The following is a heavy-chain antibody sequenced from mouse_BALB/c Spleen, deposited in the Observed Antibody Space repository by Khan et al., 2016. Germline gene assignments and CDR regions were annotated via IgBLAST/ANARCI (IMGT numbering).Heavy chain of an antibody. CDR1: GYSITSDYA. V-gene: IGHV3-2*02. D-gene: IGHD2-3*01. Sequence: VQLKESGPGLVKPSQSLSLTCTVTGYSITSDYAWNWIRQFPGNRLEWLGYITYSGSTTYNPSLKSRISINRDTSKNQFFLQLNSVITEDTATYYCANDVYFPSWFAYWGQGTLVTVSA. J-gene: IGHJ3*01. CDR2: ITYSGST. CDR3: ANDVYFPSWFAY.